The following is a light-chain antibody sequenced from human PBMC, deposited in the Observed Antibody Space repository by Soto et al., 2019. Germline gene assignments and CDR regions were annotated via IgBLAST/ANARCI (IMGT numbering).Light chain of an antibody. CDR2: EVT. CDR1: SSDIGGYNY. V-gene: IGLV2-14*01. CDR3: NSYTSSSTLV. Sequence: QSVLTQPASVSGSPGQSIAISCTGTSSDIGGYNYVSWYQQHPGKAPKLMIYEVTYRPSGVSNRFSGSKSGNTASLTISGLQAEDEADYYCNSYTSSSTLVFGTGTKVTAL. J-gene: IGLJ1*01.